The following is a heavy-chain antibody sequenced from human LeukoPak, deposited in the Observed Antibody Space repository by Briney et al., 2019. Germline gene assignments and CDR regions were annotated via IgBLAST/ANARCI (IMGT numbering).Heavy chain of an antibody. CDR2: IYYSGST. J-gene: IGHJ4*02. V-gene: IGHV4-39*01. CDR3: ARLTPDYHILTGYYSSAFDY. CDR1: GGSISSSSYY. D-gene: IGHD3-9*01. Sequence: SETLSLTCTGSGGSISSSSYYWGWIRQPPGKGLERIGSIYYSGSTYYNPSLKSRVTISVDTSKNQFSLKLSSVTAADTAVYYCARLTPDYHILTGYYSSAFDYSGQGTLVTVSS.